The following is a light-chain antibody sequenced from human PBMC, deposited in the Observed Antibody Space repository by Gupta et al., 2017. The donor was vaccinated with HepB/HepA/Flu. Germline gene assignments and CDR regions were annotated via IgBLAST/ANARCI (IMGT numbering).Light chain of an antibody. J-gene: IGKJ3*01. CDR1: QGISSY. V-gene: IGKV1-9*01. CDR2: DAS. Sequence: DIQLTQYPSFLSASVGDRVTITCRASQGISSYLAWYQQKPGKAPKLLIYDASTLQSGVSSRFSGSGSGTEFTLTISSLQPEDFATYHCQQLNSYPPAFGPGTKVDIK. CDR3: QQLNSYPPA.